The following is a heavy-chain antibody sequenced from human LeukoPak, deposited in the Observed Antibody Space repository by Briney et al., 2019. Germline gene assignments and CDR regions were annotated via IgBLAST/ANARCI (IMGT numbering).Heavy chain of an antibody. CDR3: AKHDNGFLLY. Sequence: GGSLRLSCAASGFTFSSYVMSWVRQAPGKGLERVSGISGSGGSTYYADSVKGRFTISRDNSKNTLYLQMNSPRVEDTAVYYCAKHDNGFLLYWGQGTLVTVSS. CDR1: GFTFSSYV. D-gene: IGHD2-8*01. CDR2: ISGSGGST. V-gene: IGHV3-23*01. J-gene: IGHJ4*02.